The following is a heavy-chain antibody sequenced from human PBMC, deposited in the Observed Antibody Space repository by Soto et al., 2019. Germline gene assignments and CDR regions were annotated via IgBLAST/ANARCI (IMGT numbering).Heavy chain of an antibody. J-gene: IGHJ6*02. D-gene: IGHD2-21*02. CDR2: INPHSGRT. Sequence: QVQVVQSGAEVKKPGASVKISCKTSGYSFTDDYLHWVRQAPGQGLEWVGGINPHSGRTNFAQKFLGRVSMTRDTSIRTASMELFSLTSDDTAIYCCARAVYCGDDCYSYGMNVWGQGTTVTVSS. CDR3: ARAVYCGDDCYSYGMNV. CDR1: GYSFTDDY. V-gene: IGHV1-2*02.